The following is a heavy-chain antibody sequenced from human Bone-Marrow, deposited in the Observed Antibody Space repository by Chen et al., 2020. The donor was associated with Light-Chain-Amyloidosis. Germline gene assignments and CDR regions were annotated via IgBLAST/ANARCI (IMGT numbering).Heavy chain of an antibody. Sequence: QVELQQWGAGLLKPSETLSLTCGIHNGAFGDDYWTWIRQPPGKGLQWIAEINHSGSANYNSSLKSRTPISVDKSKNQFSLRMISVTAADTDVYYCARYEPHFSDSIISGYTAWGQGTSVTVSS. CDR1: NGAFGDDY. CDR3: ARYEPHFSDSIISGYTA. V-gene: IGHV4-34*01. CDR2: INHSGSA. D-gene: IGHD5-12*01. J-gene: IGHJ5*02.